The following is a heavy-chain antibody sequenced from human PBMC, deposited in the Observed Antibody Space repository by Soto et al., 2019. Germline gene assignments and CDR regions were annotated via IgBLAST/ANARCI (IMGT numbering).Heavy chain of an antibody. D-gene: IGHD6-13*01. CDR2: IDPSDSYT. V-gene: IGHV5-10-1*03. CDR3: ARLEDYSSSWYTGRAFDI. J-gene: IGHJ3*02. Sequence: EVQLVQSGAEVKKPGESLRISCKGSGYSFTSYWISWVRQMPGKGLEWMGRIDPSDSYTNYSPSFQGHVTISADKSISTAYLQWSSLKASDTAMYYCARLEDYSSSWYTGRAFDIWGQGTMVTVSS. CDR1: GYSFTSYW.